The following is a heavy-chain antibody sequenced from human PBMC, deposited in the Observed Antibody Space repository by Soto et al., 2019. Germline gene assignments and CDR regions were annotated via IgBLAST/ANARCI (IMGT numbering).Heavy chain of an antibody. CDR1: GFTFSNYN. V-gene: IGHV3-48*02. J-gene: IGHJ4*02. D-gene: IGHD3-10*01. CDR2: ISSSSSTI. CDR3: ARALSTYGSGSYYNF. Sequence: EVQLVESGGGLVQPGGSLRLSCAASGFTFSNYNMNWVRQAPGKGLEWVSYISSSSSTINYADSVKGRFTISRDNAKNSLYLQMNSLKDEATAVYYCARALSTYGSGSYYNFWGQGTLVTVSS.